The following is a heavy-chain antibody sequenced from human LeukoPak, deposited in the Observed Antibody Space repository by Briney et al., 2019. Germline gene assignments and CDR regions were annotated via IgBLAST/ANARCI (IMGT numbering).Heavy chain of an antibody. Sequence: QAGGSLRLSCAASGFTFSSYAMSWVRQAPGKGLEWVSAISGSGGSTYYTDSVKGRFTISRDNSKNTLYLQMNSLRAEDTAVYYCAAWGYSGSYVWDYWGQGTLVTVSS. CDR2: ISGSGGST. D-gene: IGHD1-26*01. J-gene: IGHJ4*02. CDR1: GFTFSSYA. V-gene: IGHV3-23*01. CDR3: AAWGYSGSYVWDY.